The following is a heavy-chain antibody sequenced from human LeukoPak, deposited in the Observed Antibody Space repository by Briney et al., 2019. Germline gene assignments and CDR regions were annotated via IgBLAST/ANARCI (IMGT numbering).Heavy chain of an antibody. CDR3: ARGVYDLWSGYCWDY. D-gene: IGHD3-3*01. CDR2: IYDSVRT. J-gene: IGHJ4*02. V-gene: IGHV4-59*01. Sequence: SETLSLTCTVSGGSISSYYWSWIRQPPGKGLEWIGYIYDSVRTNYNPSLKSRVTISVDTSKNRFSLKLSSVTAADTAVYYCARGVYDLWSGYCWDYWGQGTLATVSS. CDR1: GGSISSYY.